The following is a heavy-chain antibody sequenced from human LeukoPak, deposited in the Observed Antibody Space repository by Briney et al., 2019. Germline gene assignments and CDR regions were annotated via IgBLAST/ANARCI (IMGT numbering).Heavy chain of an antibody. J-gene: IGHJ5*02. CDR1: GGSFSGYY. V-gene: IGHV4-34*01. CDR2: INHSGST. Sequence: PSETLSLTCAVYGGSFSGYYWSWIRQPPGKGLEWIGEINHSGSTNYNPSLKSRVTISVDTSKNQFSLKLSSVTAADTAVYYCARERNGGQAQREFFDPWGQGTLVTVSS. D-gene: IGHD1-1*01. CDR3: ARERNGGQAQREFFDP.